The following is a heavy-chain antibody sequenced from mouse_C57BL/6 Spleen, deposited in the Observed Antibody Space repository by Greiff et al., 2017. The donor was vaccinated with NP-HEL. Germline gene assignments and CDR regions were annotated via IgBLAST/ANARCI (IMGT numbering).Heavy chain of an antibody. CDR3: ARYYYGIGYAMDY. J-gene: IGHJ4*01. CDR1: GFTFSDYG. D-gene: IGHD1-1*01. Sequence: DVKLVESGGGLVKPGGSLKLSCAASGFTFSDYGMHWVRQAPEKGLEWVAYISSGSSTIYYADTVKGRFTISRDNAKNTLFLQMTSLRSEDTAMYYCARYYYGIGYAMDYWGQGTSVTVSS. V-gene: IGHV5-17*01. CDR2: ISSGSSTI.